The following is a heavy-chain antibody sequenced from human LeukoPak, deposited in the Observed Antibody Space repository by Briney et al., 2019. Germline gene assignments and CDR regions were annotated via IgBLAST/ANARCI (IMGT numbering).Heavy chain of an antibody. V-gene: IGHV1-2*02. CDR1: GYTFTDYY. CDR2: INPNSGGT. Sequence: GASVNVSCKASGYTFTDYYMHWVRQAPGKGLEWMGWINPNSGGTNYAQKFQGRVTMTRDASISTAYMELSRLRSDDTAVYYCARAIYYYDSSGFEDAFDIWGQGTMITVSS. J-gene: IGHJ3*02. D-gene: IGHD3-22*01. CDR3: ARAIYYYDSSGFEDAFDI.